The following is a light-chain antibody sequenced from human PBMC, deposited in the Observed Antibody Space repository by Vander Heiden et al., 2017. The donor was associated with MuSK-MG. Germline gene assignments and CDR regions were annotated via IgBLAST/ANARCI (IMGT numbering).Light chain of an antibody. CDR3: AAWEDSMDGHVV. J-gene: IGLJ2*01. Sequence: QSVLTQPSSVSGTPGQRVTISCSGRDSNIASTFVSWYPQLPGTAPTLLIPIFRKRRSGGPDRCSASKSGTSASLVIRGLQAEDEGDDYCAAWEDSMDGHVVFGGGTKLTVL. V-gene: IGLV1-44*01. CDR1: DSNIASTF. CDR2: IFR.